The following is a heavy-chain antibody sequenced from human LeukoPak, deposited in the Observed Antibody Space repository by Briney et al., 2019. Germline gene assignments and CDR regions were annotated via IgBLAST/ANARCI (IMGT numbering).Heavy chain of an antibody. CDR1: GFTFDDYA. V-gene: IGHV3-9*01. D-gene: IGHD6-19*01. CDR2: ISWNSGSI. Sequence: PGGSLRLSCAASGFTFDDYAMYWVRQAPGKGLEWVSGISWNSGSIGYADSVKGRFTISRDNGKNSLFLQMDSLRVEDTAVYYCAKVSGSGWHFDHWGQGTLVTVSS. CDR3: AKVSGSGWHFDH. J-gene: IGHJ4*02.